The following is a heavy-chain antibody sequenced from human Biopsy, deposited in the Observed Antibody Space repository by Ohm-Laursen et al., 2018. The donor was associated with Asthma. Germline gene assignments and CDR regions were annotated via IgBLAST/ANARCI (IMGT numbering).Heavy chain of an antibody. CDR3: AGFCSGGNCPDH. V-gene: IGHV4-59*13. Sequence: GTLSLTCTVSGVSIRSYYWTWIRQPPGKGLEWIGNIHYSGGTYSNPSLKSRVTISVDTSKKQISLRLSSVIAADTAVYYCAGFCSGGNCPDHWGQGTLVTVPS. CDR1: GVSIRSYY. CDR2: IHYSGGT. D-gene: IGHD2-15*01. J-gene: IGHJ4*02.